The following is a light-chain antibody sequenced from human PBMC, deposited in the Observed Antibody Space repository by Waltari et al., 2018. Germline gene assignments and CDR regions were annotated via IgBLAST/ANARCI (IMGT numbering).Light chain of an antibody. Sequence: DIKMTQSPSTLSASVGDRVTITCRASQSISSWLAWFQQKPGKAPKPLIYKASILERGVPSRFSGSGSGTEFTLTISSLQPDDFATYYCQQYNSYSLTFGGGTKVEIK. J-gene: IGKJ4*01. V-gene: IGKV1-5*03. CDR3: QQYNSYSLT. CDR2: KAS. CDR1: QSISSW.